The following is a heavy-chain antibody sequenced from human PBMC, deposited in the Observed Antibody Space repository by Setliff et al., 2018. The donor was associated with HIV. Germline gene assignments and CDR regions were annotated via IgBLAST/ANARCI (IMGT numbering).Heavy chain of an antibody. D-gene: IGHD2-21*01. J-gene: IGHJ4*02. CDR3: SRDFEGNSLGY. V-gene: IGHV3-7*01. CDR1: GFSFSSYW. CDR2: IKQDGSEK. Sequence: PGGSLRLSCAASGFSFSSYWMSWVRQAPGKGLEWVANIKQDGSEKYYVDSVRGRFTISRDNAKNSLYLQMNSLRAEDTAVYYCSRDFEGNSLGYWGQGALVTVSS.